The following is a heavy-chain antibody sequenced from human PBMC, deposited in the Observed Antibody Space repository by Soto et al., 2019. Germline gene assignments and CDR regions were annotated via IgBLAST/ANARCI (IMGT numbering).Heavy chain of an antibody. V-gene: IGHV3-30-3*01. CDR2: ISYDGSTQ. CDR3: ARESRGDVVVVVADLDV. J-gene: IGHJ6*02. D-gene: IGHD2-15*01. CDR1: GFTFSNYA. Sequence: QVQLVESGGGVVQPGRSLRLSCVASGFTFSNYAIHWVRQAPGKGLEWVALISYDGSTQYYADSVKGRFTISRDNSKNTLYLQINSLRTEDTAVYYCARESRGDVVVVVADLDVWGQGTTVTVSS.